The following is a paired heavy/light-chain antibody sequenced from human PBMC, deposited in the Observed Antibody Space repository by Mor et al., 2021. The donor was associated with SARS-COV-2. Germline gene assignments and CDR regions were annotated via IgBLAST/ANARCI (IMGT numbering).Heavy chain of an antibody. CDR2: INPSGDST. J-gene: IGHJ4*02. CDR1: GYTFSSYY. D-gene: IGHD3-3*01. Sequence: QVQLVQSGAEVKKPGASVKVSCKASGYTFSSYYMHWVRQAPGQGLEWMGIINPSGDSTSYAQKFQGRVTMTRDTSTNTVYMELSSLRSEDTAVYYCARYDFWGGFDYWGQGTLVTVSS. V-gene: IGHV1-46*01. CDR3: ARYDFWGGFDY.
Light chain of an antibody. Sequence: SYELTQPPSVSVSPGQTARITCSGDALPKQYAYWYQQKAGQAPVLVIYKDSERPSGIPERFSGSSSGTTVTLTISGVQAEDEADYYCQSADSSATVVFGGGTKLTVL. CDR3: QSADSSATVV. V-gene: IGLV3-25*03. CDR2: KDS. J-gene: IGLJ2*01. CDR1: ALPKQY.